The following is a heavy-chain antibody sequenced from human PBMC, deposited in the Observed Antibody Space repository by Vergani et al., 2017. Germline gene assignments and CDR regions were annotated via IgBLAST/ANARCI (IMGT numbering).Heavy chain of an antibody. J-gene: IGHJ6*02. Sequence: QVQLVQSGTEVKKPGASVKVSCKASGYTFTGYYMHRVRQAPGQGLEWMGWINPNSGGTNYAQKFQGRVTMTRDTSISTAYMELSRLRSDDTAVYYCARDYIVVVPAGLYSYYYYGMDVWGQGTTVTVSS. CDR1: GYTFTGYY. CDR2: INPNSGGT. V-gene: IGHV1-2*02. CDR3: ARDYIVVVPAGLYSYYYYGMDV. D-gene: IGHD2-2*01.